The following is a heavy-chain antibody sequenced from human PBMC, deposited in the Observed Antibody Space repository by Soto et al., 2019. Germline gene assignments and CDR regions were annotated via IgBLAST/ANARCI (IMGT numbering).Heavy chain of an antibody. CDR1: GGSISSYY. CDR3: ATRSSSSTISPPPANYYYYYMDV. V-gene: IGHV4-59*08. Sequence: SETLSLTCTVSGGSISSYYWSWIRQPPGKGLEWIGYIYYSGSTNYNPSLKSRVTISVDTSKNQFSLKLSSVTAADTAVYYCATRSSSSTISPPPANYYYYYMDVWGKGTTVTVSS. J-gene: IGHJ6*03. CDR2: IYYSGST. D-gene: IGHD2-2*01.